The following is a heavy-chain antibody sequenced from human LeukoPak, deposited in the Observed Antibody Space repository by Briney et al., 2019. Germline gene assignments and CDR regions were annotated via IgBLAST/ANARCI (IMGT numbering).Heavy chain of an antibody. CDR3: ARQSVEWLSFDY. V-gene: IGHV4-39*01. CDR1: GGSISSRSYY. D-gene: IGHD3-3*01. Sequence: PSETLSLTCTVSGGSISSRSYYWGWIRQPPGKGLEWIGSIYYSGSTYYSPSHKSRVSISVDTSKIQFSLKLSSVTAADTAVYYCARQSVEWLSFDYWGQGTLVTVSS. CDR2: IYYSGST. J-gene: IGHJ4*02.